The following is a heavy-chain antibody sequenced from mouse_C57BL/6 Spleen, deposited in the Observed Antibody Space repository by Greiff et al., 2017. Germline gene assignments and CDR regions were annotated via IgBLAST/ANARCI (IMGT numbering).Heavy chain of an antibody. J-gene: IGHJ2*01. CDR2: IDPETGGT. CDR1: GYTFTDYE. V-gene: IGHV1-15*01. Sequence: QVQLQQSGAELVRPGASVTLSCKASGYTFTDYEMHWVKQTPVHGLEWIGAIDPETGGTVYNQKFKGKAIMTADKSSSTAYMELRSLTSEDSAVYYCTRYWTVYWGQGTTLTVSS. CDR3: TRYWTVY.